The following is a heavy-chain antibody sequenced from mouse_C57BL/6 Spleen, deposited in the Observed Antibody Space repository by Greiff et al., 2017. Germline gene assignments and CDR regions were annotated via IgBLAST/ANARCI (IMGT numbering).Heavy chain of an antibody. CDR1: GYTFTSYW. CDR3: ARVGPLGRYFDV. D-gene: IGHD3-1*01. V-gene: IGHV1-55*01. J-gene: IGHJ1*03. Sequence: QVQLKQSGAELVKPGASVKMSCKASGYTFTSYWITWVKQRPGQGLEWIGDIYPGSGSTNYNEKFKSKATLTVDTSSSTAYMQLSSLTSEDSAVYYCARVGPLGRYFDVWGTGTTVTVSS. CDR2: IYPGSGST.